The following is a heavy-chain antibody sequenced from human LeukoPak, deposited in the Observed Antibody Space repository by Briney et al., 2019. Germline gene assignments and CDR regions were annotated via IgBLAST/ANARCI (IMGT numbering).Heavy chain of an antibody. CDR3: ARFRVVAATYYFDY. J-gene: IGHJ4*02. CDR1: GGTFSSYA. Sequence: SVKVSCKASGGTFSSYAISWVRQAPGQGLEWMGGITPIFGTANYAQKFQGRVTITADESTSTAYMELSSLRSEDTAVYYCARFRVVAATYYFDYWGQGTLVTVSS. D-gene: IGHD2-15*01. V-gene: IGHV1-69*13. CDR2: ITPIFGTA.